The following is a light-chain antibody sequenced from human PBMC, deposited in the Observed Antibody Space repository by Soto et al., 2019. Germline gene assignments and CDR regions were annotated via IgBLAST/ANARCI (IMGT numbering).Light chain of an antibody. J-gene: IGKJ1*01. CDR1: PSVLYSSDNKNY. CDR3: QQYYSTPWT. CDR2: WAS. V-gene: IGKV4-1*01. Sequence: DFVMTPSPDSLAVSLGERATINCKSSPSVLYSSDNKNYLAWYQQKPGQPPKLLIYWASTRESGVPDRFSGSGSGTDFTLTISSVQSEDVAVYYCQQYYSTPWTFGQGTKVEIK.